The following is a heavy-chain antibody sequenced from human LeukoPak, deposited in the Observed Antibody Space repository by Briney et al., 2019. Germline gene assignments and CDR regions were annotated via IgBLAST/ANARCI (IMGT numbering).Heavy chain of an antibody. J-gene: IGHJ4*02. CDR1: GFSLSTYS. CDR2: ITIDLSII. D-gene: IGHD3-9*01. Sequence: PGGSLRLSCAVSGFSLSTYSMTWVRQAPGKGLEWISHITIDLSIIDYADSVKGRFTISRDKAKNSLYLQMNSLRAEDTAVYYCVRDKDWAFDYWGQGTLIAVSS. CDR3: VRDKDWAFDY. V-gene: IGHV3-48*01.